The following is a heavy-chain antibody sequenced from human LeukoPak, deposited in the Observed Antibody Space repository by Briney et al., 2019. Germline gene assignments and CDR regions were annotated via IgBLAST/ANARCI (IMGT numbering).Heavy chain of an antibody. CDR1: EFTFSDYY. J-gene: IGHJ4*02. V-gene: IGHV3-11*01. CDR2: ISSSGSTI. D-gene: IGHD3-22*01. Sequence: GGSLRLSCAASEFTFSDYYMSWIRQAPGKGLEWVSYISSSGSTIYYADSVKGRFTISRDNAKNSLYLQMNSLRAEDMAFYYCAKDYYYDSSGYTYFDYWGQGALVTVSS. CDR3: AKDYYYDSSGYTYFDY.